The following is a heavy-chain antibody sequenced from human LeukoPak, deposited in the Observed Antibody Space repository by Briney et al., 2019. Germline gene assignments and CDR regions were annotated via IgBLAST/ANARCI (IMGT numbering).Heavy chain of an antibody. CDR3: ARSPQYYYDSSGYLWFDP. CDR2: ISSSSSYT. Sequence: PGGSLRLSCAASGFTFSDYYMSWIRQAPGKGLEWVSYISSSSSYTNYADSVKGRFTISGDNAKNSLYLQMNSLRAEDTAVYYCARSPQYYYDSSGYLWFDPWGQGTLVTVSS. V-gene: IGHV3-11*03. D-gene: IGHD3-22*01. CDR1: GFTFSDYY. J-gene: IGHJ5*02.